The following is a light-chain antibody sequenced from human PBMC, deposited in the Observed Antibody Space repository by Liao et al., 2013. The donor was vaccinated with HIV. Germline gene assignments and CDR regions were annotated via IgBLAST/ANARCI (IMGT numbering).Light chain of an antibody. Sequence: SYELTQPPSVSVAPGATARITCGGDNIGSKSVHWYQQGPGQAPVLVISYDNGRPSGIPERFSGSNSGNTATLIISRVEAGDEADFYCHVWDNNSDPSYVFGTGTKLTVL. CDR3: HVWDNNSDPSYV. CDR1: NIGSKS. CDR2: YDN. J-gene: IGLJ1*01. V-gene: IGLV3-21*04.